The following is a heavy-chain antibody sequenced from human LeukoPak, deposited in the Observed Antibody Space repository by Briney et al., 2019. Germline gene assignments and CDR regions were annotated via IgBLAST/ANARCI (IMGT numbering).Heavy chain of an antibody. J-gene: IGHJ4*02. V-gene: IGHV3-23*01. D-gene: IGHD5-18*01. CDR1: GFTFSSYA. Sequence: PGGSLRLSCAASGFTFSSYAMSWVRQAPGKGLEWVSAISGSGGSTYYADSVKGRFTISRDNSKNTLYLQMNSPRAEDTAVYYCAKHPSGYSYGAIDYWGQGTLVTVSS. CDR2: ISGSGGST. CDR3: AKHPSGYSYGAIDY.